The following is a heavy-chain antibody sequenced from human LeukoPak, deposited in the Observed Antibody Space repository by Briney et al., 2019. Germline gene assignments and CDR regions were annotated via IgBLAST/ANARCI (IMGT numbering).Heavy chain of an antibody. J-gene: IGHJ4*02. Sequence: GGSLRLSCAASGFTFDDYGMSWVRQAPGKGLEWVSGTNWNGGSTGYADSVKGRFTISRDNAKNSLYLQMNSLRAEDTALYYCARDVRVYSSSSPPGYWGQGTLVTVSS. CDR1: GFTFDDYG. V-gene: IGHV3-20*04. D-gene: IGHD6-6*01. CDR3: ARDVRVYSSSSPPGY. CDR2: TNWNGGST.